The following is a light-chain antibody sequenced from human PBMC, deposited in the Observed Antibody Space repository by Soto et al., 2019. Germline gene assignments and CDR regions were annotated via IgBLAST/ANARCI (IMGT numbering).Light chain of an antibody. Sequence: DIQMTQSPSTLSASVGDRVTITCRASQSINTWLAWYQLKPGRAPKLLIYKASTLESGVPSRFSGSGSGTEFTLTISSLQPDDFATYYCQQYQTYSQFGQGTKVGIK. J-gene: IGKJ1*01. CDR1: QSINTW. CDR3: QQYQTYSQ. V-gene: IGKV1-5*03. CDR2: KAS.